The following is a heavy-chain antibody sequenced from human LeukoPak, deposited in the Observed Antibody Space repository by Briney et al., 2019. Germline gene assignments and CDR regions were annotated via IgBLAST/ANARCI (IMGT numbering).Heavy chain of an antibody. V-gene: IGHV4-34*01. J-gene: IGHJ6*02. CDR3: ARGDFLSKDV. CDR1: GGSFRGYY. CDR2: INHSGST. D-gene: IGHD3-3*01. Sequence: SETLSLTCAVYGGSFRGYYWSWIRQPPGKGLEWIGEINHSGSTNYSPSLKSRVTISVDTSKIQFSLKLNSVTAADTAVYYCARGDFLSKDVWGQGTTVTVSS.